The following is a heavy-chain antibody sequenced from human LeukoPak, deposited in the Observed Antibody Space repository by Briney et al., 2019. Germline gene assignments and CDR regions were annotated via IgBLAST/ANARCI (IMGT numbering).Heavy chain of an antibody. CDR2: ISGSGGST. CDR1: GFTFSSYA. Sequence: GGSLRLSCAASGFTFSSYAMSWVRQAPGKGLEWVSAISGSGGSTYYADSVKGRFTISRDNSKNTLYLQMNSLRAEDTAVYYCAKGSAMVRGVLAGVDYWGQGTLVTVSS. D-gene: IGHD3-10*01. V-gene: IGHV3-23*01. CDR3: AKGSAMVRGVLAGVDY. J-gene: IGHJ4*02.